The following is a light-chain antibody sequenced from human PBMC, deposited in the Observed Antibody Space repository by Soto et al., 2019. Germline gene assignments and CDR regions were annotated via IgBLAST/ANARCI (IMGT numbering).Light chain of an antibody. CDR3: QQYGISTQT. J-gene: IGKJ1*01. CDR1: QSMRAIY. CDR2: GXS. Sequence: IVLTHAPGTLSLSPGERASLSCRASQSMRAIYLARYQQKPGQAPRIXTDGXSSIAKGSPDSLSGSGSGTDFTRTINRLDPDDCARYSWQQYGISTQTFGQGTKVDIK. V-gene: IGKV3-20*01.